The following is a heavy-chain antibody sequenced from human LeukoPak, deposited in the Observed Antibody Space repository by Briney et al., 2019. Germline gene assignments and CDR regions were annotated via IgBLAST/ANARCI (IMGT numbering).Heavy chain of an antibody. Sequence: GGSLRLSCAASGFTFSRYTMNWVRQAPGKGLEWVSSITSSSSYIYYADSVKGRFTISRDNAKNSLYLQMNSLRAEDTAVYYCARVAYSGSYPNYWGQGTLVTVSS. CDR3: ARVAYSGSYPNY. J-gene: IGHJ4*02. CDR2: ITSSSSYI. D-gene: IGHD1-26*01. V-gene: IGHV3-21*01. CDR1: GFTFSRYT.